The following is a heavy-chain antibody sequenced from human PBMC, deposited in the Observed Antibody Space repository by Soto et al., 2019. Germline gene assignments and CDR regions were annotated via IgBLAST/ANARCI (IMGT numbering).Heavy chain of an antibody. CDR1: GFTFNMYA. D-gene: IGHD5-12*01. CDR3: ARTITGYFWAGGY. V-gene: IGHV3-23*01. Sequence: GGSLRLSCAASGFTFNMYAISWVRQAPGKRLEWVAGIGGSGANTYYADFVKGRFTISRDNPKNTLYLQMDSLRAEDTATYYCARTITGYFWAGGYWGQGTLVTVSS. J-gene: IGHJ4*02. CDR2: IGGSGANT.